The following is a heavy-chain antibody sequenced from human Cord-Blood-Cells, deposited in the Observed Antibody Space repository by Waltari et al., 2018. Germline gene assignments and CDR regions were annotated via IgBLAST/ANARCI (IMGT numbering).Heavy chain of an antibody. CDR2: INPNSGGT. J-gene: IGHJ3*02. V-gene: IGHV1-2*04. D-gene: IGHD3-16*01. Sequence: QVQLVQSGAEVKKPGASVKVSCKASGYTFTGYYMHLVRRAPGQGLEWMGGINPNSGGTNDAQKFQGWVTMTRDTSISTAYMELSRLRSDDTAVYYCARAGGWGAFDIWGQGTMVTVSS. CDR1: GYTFTGYY. CDR3: ARAGGWGAFDI.